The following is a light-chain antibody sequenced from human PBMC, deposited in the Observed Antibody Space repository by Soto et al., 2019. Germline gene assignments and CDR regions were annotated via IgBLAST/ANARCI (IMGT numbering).Light chain of an antibody. Sequence: QSVLTQPASVSGSPGQSITISCTGTRRDVGGYNYVSWYQQYSGKSPKLLIYEVTHRPSGVSNRFSGSKSGNTASLTISGLQAEDEADYFCFSFTTTSTHVFGTGTKVTVL. V-gene: IGLV2-14*01. CDR3: FSFTTTSTHV. CDR2: EVT. CDR1: RRDVGGYNY. J-gene: IGLJ1*01.